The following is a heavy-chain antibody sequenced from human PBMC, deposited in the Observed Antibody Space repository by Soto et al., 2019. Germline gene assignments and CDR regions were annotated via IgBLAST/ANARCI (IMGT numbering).Heavy chain of an antibody. CDR2: INSDGSST. Sequence: GGSLRLSCAASGFTFSSYWMHWVRQAPGKGLVWVSRINSDGSSTSYADSVKGRFTISRDNAKNTLYLQMNSLRAEDTAVYYCAREGRAAADYYYYYYMDVWGKGTTVTVSS. V-gene: IGHV3-74*01. CDR1: GFTFSSYW. CDR3: AREGRAAADYYYYYYMDV. D-gene: IGHD6-13*01. J-gene: IGHJ6*03.